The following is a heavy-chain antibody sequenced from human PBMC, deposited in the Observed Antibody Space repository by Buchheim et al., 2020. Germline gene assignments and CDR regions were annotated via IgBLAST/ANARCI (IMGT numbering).Heavy chain of an antibody. CDR2: ISGSGGST. CDR3: AKENSGSVVRWLEDGMDV. D-gene: IGHD3-3*01. J-gene: IGHJ6*02. V-gene: IGHV3-23*01. CDR1: GFTFSSYA. Sequence: EVQLLESGGGLVQPGGSLRLSCAASGFTFSSYAMSWVRQAPGKGLEWVSAISGSGGSTYYADSVKGRFPISRDNYKNPLYLQMNSLRAEDTAVYYGAKENSGSVVRWLEDGMDVWGQGTT.